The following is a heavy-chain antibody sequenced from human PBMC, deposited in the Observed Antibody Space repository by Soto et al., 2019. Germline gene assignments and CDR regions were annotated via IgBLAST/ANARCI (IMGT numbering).Heavy chain of an antibody. CDR3: AREGGSYFDN. J-gene: IGHJ4*02. CDR2: IIPMFGTT. D-gene: IGHD3-10*01. CDR1: GVTLINYA. V-gene: IGHV1-69*06. Sequence: SVKVSCKASGVTLINYAISWVRQAPGQGLEWMGGIIPMFGTTNYAQKFQGRVRIIADKSTSTVYMDLGSLTSKDTAFYYCAREGGSYFDNWGQGTLVTVSS.